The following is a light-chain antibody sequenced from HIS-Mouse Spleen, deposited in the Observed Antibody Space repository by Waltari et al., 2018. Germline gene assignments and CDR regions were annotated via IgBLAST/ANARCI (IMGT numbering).Light chain of an antibody. CDR3: AAWDDSLSGVV. Sequence: QSVLTQPPSASGTPGQRVTIPCSGSSSNLGSNYVYWSQQLPGTAPKLLIYRNNQRPSGVPDRFSGSKSGTSASLAISGLRSEDEADYYCAAWDDSLSGVVFGGGTKLTVL. J-gene: IGLJ2*01. CDR2: RNN. V-gene: IGLV1-47*01. CDR1: SSNLGSNY.